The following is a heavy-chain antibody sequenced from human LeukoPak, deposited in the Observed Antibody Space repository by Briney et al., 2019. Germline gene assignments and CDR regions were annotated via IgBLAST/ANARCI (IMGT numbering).Heavy chain of an antibody. J-gene: IGHJ4*02. V-gene: IGHV4-39*07. Sequence: KPSETLSLTCTVSGDSISSSSYYWVWLRQPRGKGLEWIATIHYTGSTYYNPSLKSRVTISVDTSKNQFSLKLSSVTAADTAVYYCARDGVVPAGGFDYWGQGTLVTVSS. CDR3: ARDGVVPAGGFDY. D-gene: IGHD2-2*01. CDR2: IHYTGST. CDR1: GDSISSSSYY.